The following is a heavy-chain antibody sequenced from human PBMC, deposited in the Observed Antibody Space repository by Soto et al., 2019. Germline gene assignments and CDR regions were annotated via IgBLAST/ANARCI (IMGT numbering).Heavy chain of an antibody. Sequence: EVQLVESGGGLVQPGGSLRLSCAASGFTFSSYSMNWVRQAPGKGLEWVSYISSDSSTIYYADSVKGRFTISRDNAKNSMYLPMNSLRAEETAVYFCARDRYGDYVHDYWGQGTLVTVSS. CDR3: ARDRYGDYVHDY. J-gene: IGHJ4*02. V-gene: IGHV3-48*01. CDR1: GFTFSSYS. CDR2: ISSDSSTI. D-gene: IGHD4-17*01.